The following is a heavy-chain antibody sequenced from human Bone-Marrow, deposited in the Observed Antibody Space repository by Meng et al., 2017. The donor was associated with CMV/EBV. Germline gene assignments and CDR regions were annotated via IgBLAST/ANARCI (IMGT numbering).Heavy chain of an antibody. J-gene: IGHJ6*02. V-gene: IGHV4-39*07. CDR1: GGSISSSSYY. CDR2: IYYSGST. D-gene: IGHD2-21*01. Sequence: SETLSLTCTVSGGSISSSSYYWGWIRQPPGKGLEWIGSIYYSGSTYYNPSLKSRVTISVDTSKNQFSLKLSSVTAADTAAYYCARLSMSGMDVWGQGTTVTVSS. CDR3: ARLSMSGMDV.